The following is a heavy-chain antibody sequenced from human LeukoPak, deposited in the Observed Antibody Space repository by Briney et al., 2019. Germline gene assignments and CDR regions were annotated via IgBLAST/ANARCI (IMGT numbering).Heavy chain of an antibody. J-gene: IGHJ6*03. CDR3: ARALGIVAALDYYYMDV. Sequence: PSEALSLTCTVSGGSITSSSYYWGCIREPPGKGLEWIENIYYTGNTYYNPSLKSRVTISVDTSKNLFSLTLTSVTAADTAVYYCARALGIVAALDYYYMDVWGKGTTVTVSS. CDR2: IYYTGNT. V-gene: IGHV4-39*01. D-gene: IGHD5-12*01. CDR1: GGSITSSSYY.